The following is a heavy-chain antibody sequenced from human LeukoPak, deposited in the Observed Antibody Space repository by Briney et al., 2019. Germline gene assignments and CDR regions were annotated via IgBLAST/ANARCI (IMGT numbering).Heavy chain of an antibody. CDR2: IYSGGST. J-gene: IGHJ4*02. D-gene: IGHD6-19*01. CDR1: GFTVSSNY. CDR3: ARASEQWLVLYFDY. Sequence: GGSLRLSCAASGFTVSSNYMSWVRQAPGKGLEWVSVIYSGGSTYYADPVKGRFTISRDNSKNTLYLQMNSLRAEDTAVYYCARASEQWLVLYFDYWGQGTLVTVSS. V-gene: IGHV3-53*01.